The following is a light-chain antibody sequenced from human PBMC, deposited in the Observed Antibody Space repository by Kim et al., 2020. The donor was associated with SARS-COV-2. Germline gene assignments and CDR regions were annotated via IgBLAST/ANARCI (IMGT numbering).Light chain of an antibody. Sequence: ATISFKFSQSVIYSSNNNNYLAWYQQKPGQPPRLLIYWASTRESGVPDRFSGSGSGTDFTLTISSLQAEDVAVYYCQQYYSTPRTFGQGTKVDIK. CDR2: WAS. J-gene: IGKJ1*01. CDR1: QSVIYSSNNNNY. V-gene: IGKV4-1*01. CDR3: QQYYSTPRT.